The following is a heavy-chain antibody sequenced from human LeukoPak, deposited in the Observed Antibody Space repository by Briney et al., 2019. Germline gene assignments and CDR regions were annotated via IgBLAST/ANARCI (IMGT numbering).Heavy chain of an antibody. CDR2: ISPDGSQT. Sequence: GGSLRLSCAASGFTFSSYAMSWVRQAPGKGLMWVSQISPDGSQTFYADSVKGRFTISRDNAKNTLFLQMDSLRAEDTALYYCVRSLRSADFWGQGTLVTVSS. CDR1: GFTFSSYA. CDR3: VRSLRSADF. J-gene: IGHJ4*02. V-gene: IGHV3-74*01.